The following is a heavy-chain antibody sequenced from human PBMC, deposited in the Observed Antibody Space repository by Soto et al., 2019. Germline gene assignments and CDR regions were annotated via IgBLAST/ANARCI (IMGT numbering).Heavy chain of an antibody. CDR2: FDPEDGET. Sequence: ASVKVSCKVSGYTLTELSMHWVRQAPGKGLEWMGGFDPEDGETIYAQKFQGRVTMTEDTSTDTAYMELSSLRSEDTAVYYCETEPDLRFLAWLPRGTWGQGTLVTVSS. CDR3: ETEPDLRFLAWLPRGT. J-gene: IGHJ5*02. V-gene: IGHV1-24*01. D-gene: IGHD3-3*01. CDR1: GYTLTELS.